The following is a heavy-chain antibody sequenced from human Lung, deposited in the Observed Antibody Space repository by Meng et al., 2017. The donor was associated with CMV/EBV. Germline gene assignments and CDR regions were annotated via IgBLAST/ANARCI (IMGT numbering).Heavy chain of an antibody. J-gene: IGHJ4*02. V-gene: IGHV3-7*01. Sequence: GXXKLSCAASGFTFTNYWMTWVRQAPGKGLEWVANINEDGSVKHFVDSVKGRFTMSRDNAKNSVYLQMNGLRADDTAVYYCAREYWGPDYWGQGTLVTVSS. CDR1: GFTFTNYW. CDR2: INEDGSVK. CDR3: AREYWGPDY. D-gene: IGHD7-27*01.